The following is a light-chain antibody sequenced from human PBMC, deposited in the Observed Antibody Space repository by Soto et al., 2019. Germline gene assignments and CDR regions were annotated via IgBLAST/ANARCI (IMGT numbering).Light chain of an antibody. V-gene: IGKV3-20*01. Sequence: EIVLTQSPGTLSWSPGERATLSCRATQSVSSSYLAWYQQKPGQAPRLLIYGASSRATGIPDRFSDSGSAKNLTLTTSRLDPKDFALYYCQQYGSSVLTVGQGTYVDIK. CDR1: QSVSSSY. CDR3: QQYGSSVLT. J-gene: IGKJ1*01. CDR2: GAS.